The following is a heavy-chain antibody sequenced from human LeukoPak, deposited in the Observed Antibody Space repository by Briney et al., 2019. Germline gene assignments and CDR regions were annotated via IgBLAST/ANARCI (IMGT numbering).Heavy chain of an antibody. CDR2: MSKSGYYT. CDR3: AKFNGWELAEYYLDY. J-gene: IGHJ4*01. Sequence: GGSLRLSCAASGFIFSDYAMSWVRQAPGKGLEWLSGMSKSGYYTYDTESVKGRFTISRDNSKNTLYLQMSDLRAEDTAIYYCAKFNGWELAEYYLDYWGRGTLVTVSS. V-gene: IGHV3-23*01. D-gene: IGHD1-26*01. CDR1: GFIFSDYA.